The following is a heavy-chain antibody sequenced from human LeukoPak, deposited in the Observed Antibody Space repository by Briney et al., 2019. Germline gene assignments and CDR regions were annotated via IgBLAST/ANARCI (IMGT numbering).Heavy chain of an antibody. J-gene: IGHJ3*02. CDR3: ARGGEYQLPDDAFDI. V-gene: IGHV7-4-1*02. Sequence: VASVKVSCKASGYTFTGYYMHWVRQAPGQGLEWMGWINTNTGNPTYAQGFTGRFVFSLDTSVSTAYLQISSLKAEDTAVYYCARGGEYQLPDDAFDIWGQGTMVTVSS. D-gene: IGHD2-2*01. CDR2: INTNTGNP. CDR1: GYTFTGYY.